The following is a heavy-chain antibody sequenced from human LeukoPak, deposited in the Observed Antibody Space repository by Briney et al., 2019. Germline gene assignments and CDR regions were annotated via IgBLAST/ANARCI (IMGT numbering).Heavy chain of an antibody. J-gene: IGHJ4*02. V-gene: IGHV3-7*03. CDR1: GFSFSSYW. CDR3: MTELLGY. Sequence: GGSLRLSCAASGFSFSSYWMTWVRQAPGRGLEFVANIRGDGNEKYYMDSMKGRLTISRDNAKNSLFLQMSGLRAGDTAVYYCMTELLGYRGQGTLVTVSS. CDR2: IRGDGNEK. D-gene: IGHD1-14*01.